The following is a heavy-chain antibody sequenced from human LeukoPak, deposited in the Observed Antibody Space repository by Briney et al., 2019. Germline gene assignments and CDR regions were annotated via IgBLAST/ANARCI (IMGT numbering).Heavy chain of an antibody. J-gene: IGHJ4*02. V-gene: IGHV4-34*01. D-gene: IGHD3-3*01. Sequence: SETLSLTCAVYGGSFSGYYWSWIRQPPGKGLEWIGEINHSGSTNYNPSLKSRVTISVDTSKNQFSLKLSSVTAADTAVYYCANGRFWSGSHDYWGQGTMVTVSS. CDR1: GGSFSGYY. CDR2: INHSGST. CDR3: ANGRFWSGSHDY.